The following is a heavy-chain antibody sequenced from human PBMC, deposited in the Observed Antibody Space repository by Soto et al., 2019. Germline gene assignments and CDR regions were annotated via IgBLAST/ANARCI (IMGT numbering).Heavy chain of an antibody. J-gene: IGHJ4*02. CDR2: VSGGGST. CDR3: AKRRGAGGHFDY. V-gene: IGHV3-23*01. CDR1: GFTFSSYA. Sequence: DVQLLESGGGLVQPGGSLRLSCAASGFTFSSYAMGWVRQGPGKGLEWVAVVSGGGSTHYADSVRGRFTISRDNSKNTLSLQMNSLTAEDPAVYFCAKRRGAGGHFDYWGQGALVTVSS. D-gene: IGHD2-15*01.